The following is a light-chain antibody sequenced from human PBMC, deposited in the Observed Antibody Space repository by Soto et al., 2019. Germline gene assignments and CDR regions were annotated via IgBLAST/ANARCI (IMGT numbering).Light chain of an antibody. Sequence: QSALTQPASVSGSPGQSISISCIGTSSDVGSYDLVSWYQQHPDKAPKLLLFEVSKRPSGVSIRFSGSKSGNTASLTISGLQPEDEADYYCCSYATPRLFGGGTKLTVL. J-gene: IGLJ2*01. CDR2: EVS. CDR3: CSYATPRL. V-gene: IGLV2-23*02. CDR1: SSDVGSYDL.